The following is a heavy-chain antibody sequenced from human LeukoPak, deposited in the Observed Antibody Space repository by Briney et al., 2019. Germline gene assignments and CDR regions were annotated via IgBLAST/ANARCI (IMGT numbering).Heavy chain of an antibody. V-gene: IGHV4-59*01. CDR2: MQSSGIS. Sequence: SETLSLTCSVSGGSISTYHWNWIRKPPGKGLEWIGYMQSSGISNYSPSLKSRVTIFVDTSKNRFVLNLSSVTAADTAVYYCARDKQHSYGRYFDHWGQGMLVTVSS. CDR3: ARDKQHSYGRYFDH. CDR1: GGSISTYH. J-gene: IGHJ4*02. D-gene: IGHD5-18*01.